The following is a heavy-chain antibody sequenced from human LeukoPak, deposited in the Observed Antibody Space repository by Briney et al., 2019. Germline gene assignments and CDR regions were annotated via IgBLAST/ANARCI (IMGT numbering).Heavy chain of an antibody. CDR3: ARSGVVVAALERGVANWFDP. CDR1: GFTFRSYA. D-gene: IGHD2-15*01. J-gene: IGHJ5*02. CDR2: ISSGSSYI. V-gene: IGHV3-21*01. Sequence: GGSLRLSCAASGFTFRSYAMNWVRQAPGKGLEWVSSISSGSSYIYYTDSVKGRFTISRDNAKNSLNLQMNSLRAEDTAVYYCARSGVVVAALERGVANWFDPWGQGTLVTVSS.